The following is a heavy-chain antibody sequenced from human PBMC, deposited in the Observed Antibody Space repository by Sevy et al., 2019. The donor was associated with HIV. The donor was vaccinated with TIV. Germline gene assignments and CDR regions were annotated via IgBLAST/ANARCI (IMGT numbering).Heavy chain of an antibody. D-gene: IGHD2-15*01. Sequence: ASVKVSCKASGYTFTAYGVTWVRQAPGQGLQWMGWISTFNGDRNSAQTLQRRVTMTTDTSTSTAYMELRSLRSDGTAVYYCARAYSSGGRCYSLAYWGQGTLVTVSS. V-gene: IGHV1-18*01. CDR2: ISTFNGDR. CDR1: GYTFTAYG. J-gene: IGHJ4*02. CDR3: ARAYSSGGRCYSLAY.